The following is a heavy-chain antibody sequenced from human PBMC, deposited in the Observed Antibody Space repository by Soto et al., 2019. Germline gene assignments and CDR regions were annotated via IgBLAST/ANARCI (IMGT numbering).Heavy chain of an antibody. D-gene: IGHD2-15*01. Sequence: SVKVSCKASGGTFSSYAIRWVRQAPGQGLEWMGGIIPIFGTANYAQKFQGRVTITADESTSTAYMELSSLRSEDTAVYYCAREDCSGGSCYQNYYYYGMDVWGQGTTVTVSS. CDR3: AREDCSGGSCYQNYYYYGMDV. CDR1: GGTFSSYA. J-gene: IGHJ6*02. CDR2: IIPIFGTA. V-gene: IGHV1-69*13.